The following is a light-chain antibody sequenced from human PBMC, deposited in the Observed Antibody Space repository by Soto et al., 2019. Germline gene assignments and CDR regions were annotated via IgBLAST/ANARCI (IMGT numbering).Light chain of an antibody. V-gene: IGKV1-6*01. CDR2: AAS. CDR3: LQDFNFPFT. Sequence: AIQMTQSPSSLSASVGDRVTITCRASQDITNDLAWCQQKPGTAPKVLISAASSLQTGVPSRFSGSGSGTDFTLTISSLQPEDFATYYCLQDFNFPFTFGQGTKLEVK. J-gene: IGKJ2*01. CDR1: QDITND.